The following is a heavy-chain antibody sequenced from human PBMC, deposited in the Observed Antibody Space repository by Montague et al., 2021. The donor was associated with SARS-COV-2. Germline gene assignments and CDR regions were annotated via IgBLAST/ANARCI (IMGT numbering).Heavy chain of an antibody. J-gene: IGHJ4*02. CDR1: GFTFSSYE. CDR2: ISSRGSAV. D-gene: IGHD4-23*01. V-gene: IGHV3-48*03. CDR3: ARDLDYGGNSLFDY. Sequence: YLRLSCAAYGFTFSSYEMNWIRQAPGKGLEWVSYISSRGSAVFSYAESVKGRFTISRDNARNSLFLQMNSLTVDDTGVYYCARDLDYGGNSLFDYWGQRTLVTVSS.